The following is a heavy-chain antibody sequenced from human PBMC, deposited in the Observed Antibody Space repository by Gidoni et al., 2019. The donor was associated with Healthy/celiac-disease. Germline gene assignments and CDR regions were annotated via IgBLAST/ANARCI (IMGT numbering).Heavy chain of an antibody. V-gene: IGHV3-15*01. J-gene: IGHJ4*02. Sequence: EVQLVESGGGLVKPGGSLRLSCEASGFTFSNAWMSWVRQAPGKGLGLVGRIKSKTDGGTTDYAAPVKGRFTISRDDSKNTLYLQMNSLNTEDTAVYYCTTDKDYDFWDWGQGTLVTVSS. CDR2: IKSKTDGGTT. D-gene: IGHD3-3*01. CDR1: GFTFSNAW. CDR3: TTDKDYDFWD.